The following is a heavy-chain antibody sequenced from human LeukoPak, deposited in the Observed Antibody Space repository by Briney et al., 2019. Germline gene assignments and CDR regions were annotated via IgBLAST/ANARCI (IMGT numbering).Heavy chain of an antibody. CDR2: ITGSDGTS. Sequence: GGSLRLSCVASGFTFTNYAMSRVRQAPGKGLEWVSAITGSDGTSHYADSVKGRFTISRDNSKNTLYLQVNSLRAEDTAVYYCAKWGDYDILTGYYVPDYWGQGTLVTVSS. CDR3: AKWGDYDILTGYYVPDY. CDR1: GFTFTNYA. D-gene: IGHD3-9*01. V-gene: IGHV3-23*01. J-gene: IGHJ4*02.